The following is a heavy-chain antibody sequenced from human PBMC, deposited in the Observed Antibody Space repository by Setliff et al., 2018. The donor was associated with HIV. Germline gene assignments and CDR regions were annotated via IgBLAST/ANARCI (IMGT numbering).Heavy chain of an antibody. Sequence: GGSLRLSCAASGFTVSSNYMSWVRQAPGKGLEWVSVIYSGGSTYYADSVKGRFTISRDNSKNTLYLQMNSLRAEDTAVYYCARDTAMVPYYYYGMDVWGQGTTVTVS. CDR3: ARDTAMVPYYYYGMDV. V-gene: IGHV3-66*01. CDR2: IYSGGST. CDR1: GFTVSSNY. D-gene: IGHD5-18*01. J-gene: IGHJ6*02.